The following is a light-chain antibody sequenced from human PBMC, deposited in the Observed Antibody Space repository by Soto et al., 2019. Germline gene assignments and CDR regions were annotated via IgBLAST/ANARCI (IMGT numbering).Light chain of an antibody. CDR2: AAS. CDR3: QKYDSAPWT. Sequence: EIGLTQSPGTLSLSPGDRATLSCRASESVGSTYVAWYQQKPGQAPRLLIYAASTRATGISDRFSGSGSGTDFTLIINSLQPEDAATYYCQKYDSAPWTFGQGTKVDIK. V-gene: IGKV3-20*01. CDR1: ESVGSTY. J-gene: IGKJ1*01.